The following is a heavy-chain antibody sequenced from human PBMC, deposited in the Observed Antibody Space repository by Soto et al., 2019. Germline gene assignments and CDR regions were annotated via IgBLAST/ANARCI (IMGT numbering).Heavy chain of an antibody. V-gene: IGHV1-2*02. D-gene: IGHD6-13*01. Sequence: ASVKVSCKASGYTFTGYYMHCVRHAPGQGLEWMGWINPNSGGTNYAQKFQGRVTMTRDTSISTAYMELSRLRSDDTAVYYCASWYLTYYYGMDVWGQGTTVTVSS. CDR2: INPNSGGT. J-gene: IGHJ6*02. CDR3: ASWYLTYYYGMDV. CDR1: GYTFTGYY.